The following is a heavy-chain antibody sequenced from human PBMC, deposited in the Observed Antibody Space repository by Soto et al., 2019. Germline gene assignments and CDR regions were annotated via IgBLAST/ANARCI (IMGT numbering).Heavy chain of an antibody. Sequence: TPETLSVTCAVYRGSFSGYYWSWIGQSPGAELEGIGEISHSGNTNYNPSLKSRVTLSVDTSTNQFSLKLSSVTAADTAVYYCARIPVVMHYDSSPRGNYVDYWAQGTLVTVS. CDR3: ARIPVVMHYDSSPRGNYVDY. CDR2: ISHSGNT. J-gene: IGHJ4*02. D-gene: IGHD3-22*01. V-gene: IGHV4-34*01. CDR1: RGSFSGYY.